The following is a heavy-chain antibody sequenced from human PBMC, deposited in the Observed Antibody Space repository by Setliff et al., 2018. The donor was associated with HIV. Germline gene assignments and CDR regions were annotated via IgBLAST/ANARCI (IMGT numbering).Heavy chain of an antibody. CDR1: GGSLSGYY. J-gene: IGHJ3*02. Sequence: SETLSLTCAVFGGSLSGYYWNWIRQPPGKGLEWIGYLSYSGSTNYNPSLKSRVTISVDTSKNQFSLKLSSVTAADTAVYYCARLGYSVYDVPTFDIWGQGTMVTV. CDR3: ARLGYSVYDVPTFDI. CDR2: LSYSGST. V-gene: IGHV4-59*08. D-gene: IGHD5-12*01.